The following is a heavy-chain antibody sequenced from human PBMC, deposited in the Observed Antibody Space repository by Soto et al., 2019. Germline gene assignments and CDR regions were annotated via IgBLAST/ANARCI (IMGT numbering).Heavy chain of an antibody. CDR1: GGSISSSSYY. CDR2: IYYSGST. D-gene: IGHD2-8*01. J-gene: IGHJ5*02. V-gene: IGHV4-39*01. CDR3: ARYGHYCTNGVCYGFDP. Sequence: SETLSLTCTVSGGSISSSSYYWGWIRQPPGKGLEWIGSIYYSGSTYYNPSLKSRVTISVDTSKNQFSLKLSSVTAADTAVYYCARYGHYCTNGVCYGFDPWGHGTLVTVSS.